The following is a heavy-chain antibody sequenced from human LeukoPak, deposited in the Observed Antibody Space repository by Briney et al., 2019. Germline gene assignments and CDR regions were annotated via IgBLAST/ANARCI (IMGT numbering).Heavy chain of an antibody. D-gene: IGHD5-12*01. V-gene: IGHV3-48*03. CDR1: GFTFSSYE. Sequence: PGGSLRLSCAASGFTFSSYEMNWVRQAPGKGLEWVSYISSSGSTIYYADSVKGRFTISRDNAKNSLYLQMNSLRAEDTAVYYCASIVDIVATIKGGAFDIWGQGTMVTVSS. CDR3: ASIVDIVATIKGGAFDI. J-gene: IGHJ3*02. CDR2: ISSSGSTI.